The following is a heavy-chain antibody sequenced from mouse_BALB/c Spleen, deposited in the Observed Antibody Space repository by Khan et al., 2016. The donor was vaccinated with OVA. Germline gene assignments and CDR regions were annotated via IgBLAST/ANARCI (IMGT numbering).Heavy chain of an antibody. CDR1: GFNIKDYY. CDR3: ARDGYSPWSAY. D-gene: IGHD2-3*01. J-gene: IGHJ3*01. Sequence: EVQLQQSGAELVRPGALVKLSCKASGFNIKDYYMHWVKQRPEQGLVWIGRIDPENGDTIYDPKFQGKASITSDTSSNTAYLQLSSLTSEDTAVYYCARDGYSPWSAYWGQGTLVTVSA. V-gene: IGHV14-1*02. CDR2: IDPENGDT.